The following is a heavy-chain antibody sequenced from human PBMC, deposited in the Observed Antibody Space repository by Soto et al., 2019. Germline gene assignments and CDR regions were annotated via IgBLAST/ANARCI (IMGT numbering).Heavy chain of an antibody. Sequence: ASVKVSCKASGYTFTTYHIHWVRQAPGQGLEWMGIINPNGGSTNYVQKFQGRVTMTSDTSTSTVYMELSSLRSEDTAVYYCARERAYYYDSSVSLDVWGRGTTVTFSS. D-gene: IGHD3-22*01. J-gene: IGHJ6*02. CDR2: INPNGGST. CDR3: ARERAYYYDSSVSLDV. CDR1: GYTFTTYH. V-gene: IGHV1-46*01.